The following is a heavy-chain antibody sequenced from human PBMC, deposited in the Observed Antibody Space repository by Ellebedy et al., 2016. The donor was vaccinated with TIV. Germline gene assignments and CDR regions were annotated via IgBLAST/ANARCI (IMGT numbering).Heavy chain of an antibody. V-gene: IGHV4-39*07. D-gene: IGHD4-17*01. Sequence: SETLSLXCTVSGGSISSSSYYWGWIRQPPGKGLEWIGSIYYSGSTYYNPSLKSRVTISVDTSKNQFSLKLSSVTAADTAVYYCARDTYGDYVIGENWFDPWGQGTLVTVSS. CDR2: IYYSGST. CDR1: GGSISSSSYY. CDR3: ARDTYGDYVIGENWFDP. J-gene: IGHJ5*02.